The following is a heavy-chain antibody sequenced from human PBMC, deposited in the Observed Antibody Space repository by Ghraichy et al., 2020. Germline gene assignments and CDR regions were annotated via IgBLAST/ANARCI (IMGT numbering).Heavy chain of an antibody. Sequence: GGSLRLSCAASGFVFDTYDMSWVRQAPGKGLEWVSAISPSGNTPYYADSMKGRFTISRDNSKNTVYLQMNSLRADDTATYHCAKRAGRAATTTSDYWGQGALVTVSS. V-gene: IGHV3-23*01. CDR1: GFVFDTYD. J-gene: IGHJ4*02. CDR2: ISPSGNTP. D-gene: IGHD4-11*01. CDR3: AKRAGRAATTTSDY.